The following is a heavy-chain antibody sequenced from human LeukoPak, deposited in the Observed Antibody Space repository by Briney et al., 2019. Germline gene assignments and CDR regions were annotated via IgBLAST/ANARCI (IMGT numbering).Heavy chain of an antibody. D-gene: IGHD4-17*01. CDR2: MNPNSGNT. J-gene: IGHJ4*02. CDR3: ARVSPNTVTTLQYFDY. V-gene: IGHV1-8*03. CDR1: GYTFTSYD. Sequence: ASVKVSCTASGYTFTSYDINWVRQATGQGLEWMGWMNPNSGNTGYAQKFQGRVTITRNTSISTAYMELSSLRSEDTAVYYCARVSPNTVTTLQYFDYWGQGTLVTVSS.